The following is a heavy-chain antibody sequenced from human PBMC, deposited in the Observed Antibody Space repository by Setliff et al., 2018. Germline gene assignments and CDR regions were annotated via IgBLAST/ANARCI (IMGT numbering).Heavy chain of an antibody. V-gene: IGHV4-61*09. Sequence: NPSETLSLTCTVSGGSISSGNYYWSWIRQPAGKGLEWIGHIQTSGTTNYNPSLKSRVTISVDTSKNQFSLKLSAVTAADTAVYFCAREDGPNYYYMDVWGKGTTVTVSS. CDR3: AREDGPNYYYMDV. CDR2: IQTSGTT. J-gene: IGHJ6*03. D-gene: IGHD2-8*01. CDR1: GGSISSGNYY.